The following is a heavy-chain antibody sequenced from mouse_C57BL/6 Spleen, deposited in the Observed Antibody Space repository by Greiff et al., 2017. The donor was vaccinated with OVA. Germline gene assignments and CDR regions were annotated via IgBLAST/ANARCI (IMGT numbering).Heavy chain of an antibody. CDR3: ARDDYDGYFMDY. CDR1: GFTFSDFY. D-gene: IGHD2-3*01. V-gene: IGHV7-1*01. Sequence: EVKVVESGGGLVQSGRSLRLSCATSGFTFSDFYMEWVRQAPGKGLEWIAASRNKANDYTTEYSASVKGRFIVSRDTSQSILYLQMNALRAEDTAIYYCARDDYDGYFMDYWGQGTSVTVSS. J-gene: IGHJ4*01. CDR2: SRNKANDYTT.